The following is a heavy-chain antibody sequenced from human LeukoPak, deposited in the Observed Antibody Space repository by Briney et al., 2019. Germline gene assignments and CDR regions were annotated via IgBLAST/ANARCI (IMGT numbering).Heavy chain of an antibody. D-gene: IGHD6-13*01. V-gene: IGHV4-61*01. J-gene: IGHJ4*02. CDR1: GGSVSSGSYY. CDR2: IYYSGST. CDR3: ARVRIAAAGLYFDY. Sequence: PSETLSLTCTVSGGSVSSGSYYWSWIRQPPGKGLEWIGYIYYSGSTNYNPSLKSRVTISVDTSKNQFSLKLSSVTAADTAVYYCARVRIAAAGLYFDYWGQGTLVTVSS.